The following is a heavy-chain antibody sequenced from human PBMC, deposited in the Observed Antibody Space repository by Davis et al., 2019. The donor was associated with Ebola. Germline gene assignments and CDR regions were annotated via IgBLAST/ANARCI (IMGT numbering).Heavy chain of an antibody. V-gene: IGHV5-51*01. CDR3: AREDSSGGGYVDY. D-gene: IGHD6-19*01. J-gene: IGHJ4*02. CDR2: IYPGDSDT. CDR1: GYSFTNYW. Sequence: GESLKTSCKGSGYSFTNYWIGWVRQMPGKGLEWMGIIYPGDSDTTYSPSFQGQVTLSADKSISTAYLQWSSLKASDTAMYYCAREDSSGGGYVDYWGQGTLVTVSS.